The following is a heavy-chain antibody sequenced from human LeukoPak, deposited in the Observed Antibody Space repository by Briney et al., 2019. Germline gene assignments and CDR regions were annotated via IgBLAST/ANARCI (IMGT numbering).Heavy chain of an antibody. CDR1: GFAFSNYG. CDR3: AREDILTGFDY. D-gene: IGHD3-9*01. CDR2: IYSGGST. J-gene: IGHJ4*02. V-gene: IGHV3-NL1*01. Sequence: GRSLRLSCEASGFAFSNYGMHWVRQAPGKGLEWVSVIYSGGSTYYADSVKGRFTISRDNSKNTLYLQMNSLRAEDTAVYYCAREDILTGFDYWGQGTLVTVSS.